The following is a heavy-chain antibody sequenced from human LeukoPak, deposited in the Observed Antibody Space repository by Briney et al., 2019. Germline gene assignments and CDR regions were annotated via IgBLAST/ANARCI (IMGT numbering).Heavy chain of an antibody. CDR2: INGDGSST. J-gene: IGHJ4*02. D-gene: IGHD1-26*01. CDR3: ARAIGCGSYGQFYY. V-gene: IGHV3-74*01. Sequence: GGSLRLSCTASGFSFGSYWMHWVRQAPGEGLVWVSRINGDGSSTRYADSEKGRFTISRHNAKNTLYLQMNTLRAEDTAVYYCARAIGCGSYGQFYYWGQGTLVTASS. CDR1: GFSFGSYW.